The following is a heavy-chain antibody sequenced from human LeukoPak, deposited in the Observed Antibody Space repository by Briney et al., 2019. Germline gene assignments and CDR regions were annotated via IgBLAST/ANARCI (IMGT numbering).Heavy chain of an antibody. Sequence: PGGSLRLSCAASGFTFRSYAMNWVRQAPGKGLEWVSTISGSGGSTYYADSVKGRFTISRDNSKNTLYLQLNSLRAEDTAVYYCAKEISGYSSSWARFDCWGQRTLVTVSS. D-gene: IGHD6-13*01. CDR3: AKEISGYSSSWARFDC. CDR1: GFTFRSYA. J-gene: IGHJ4*02. V-gene: IGHV3-23*01. CDR2: ISGSGGST.